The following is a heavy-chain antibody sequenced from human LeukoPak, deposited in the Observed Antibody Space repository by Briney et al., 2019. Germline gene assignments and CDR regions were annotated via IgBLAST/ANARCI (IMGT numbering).Heavy chain of an antibody. CDR1: GGSFSGYY. V-gene: IGHV4-34*01. Sequence: SETLSLTCAVYGGSFSGYYWSWIRQPPGKGLEWIGETNHSGSTNYNPSLKSRVTISVDTSKNQFSLKLSSVTAADTAVYYCARLKWELLHFGYFDYWGQGTLVTDSS. CDR3: ARLKWELLHFGYFDY. J-gene: IGHJ4*02. CDR2: TNHSGST. D-gene: IGHD1-26*01.